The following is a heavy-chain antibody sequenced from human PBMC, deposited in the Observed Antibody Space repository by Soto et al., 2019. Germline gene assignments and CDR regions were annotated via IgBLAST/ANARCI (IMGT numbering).Heavy chain of an antibody. V-gene: IGHV3-30*03. CDR3: ARAVGFLEWPIDAFDI. CDR2: ISYDGNNE. D-gene: IGHD3-3*01. J-gene: IGHJ3*02. Sequence: GGSLRLSCVASGVNFSDFGMHWVRQAPGKGLEWVAVISYDGNNEYYADSVKGRFTISRDNSVNTLYLQMNSLRTEDTAVYYCARAVGFLEWPIDAFDIWGQGTMVTVS. CDR1: GVNFSDFG.